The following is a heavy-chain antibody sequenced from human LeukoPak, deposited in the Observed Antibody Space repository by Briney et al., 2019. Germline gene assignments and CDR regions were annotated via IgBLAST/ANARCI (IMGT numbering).Heavy chain of an antibody. CDR3: AKDGGNSGFEY. Sequence: PGGSLRLSCAASGFIFDTYAMTWVRQAPGKGLEWVSSISDSGSSTDYADSVKGRFTISRDNSKNTLYLQMNSLRAEDTAVYYCAKDGGNSGFEYWGQGTLVTVSS. CDR1: GFIFDTYA. D-gene: IGHD4-23*01. CDR2: ISDSGSST. J-gene: IGHJ4*02. V-gene: IGHV3-23*01.